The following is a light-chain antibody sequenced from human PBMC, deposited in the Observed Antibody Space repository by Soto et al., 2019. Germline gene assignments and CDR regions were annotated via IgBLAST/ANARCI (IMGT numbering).Light chain of an antibody. V-gene: IGLV2-8*01. Sequence: QSALTQPPSASGSPGQSVTISCTGTSSDVGGYNYVSWYQQHPGKAPKLMIYEVSKRPSGVPDRFSGSKSGNTASLTVSGLQAEDEADYYCSSYAGNNIWVFGTGTKLTVL. CDR1: SSDVGGYNY. CDR3: SSYAGNNIWV. J-gene: IGLJ1*01. CDR2: EVS.